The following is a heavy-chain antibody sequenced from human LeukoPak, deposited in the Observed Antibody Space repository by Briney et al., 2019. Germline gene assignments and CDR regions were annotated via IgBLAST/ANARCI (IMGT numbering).Heavy chain of an antibody. D-gene: IGHD2-15*01. CDR2: ISGSGGST. V-gene: IGHV3-23*01. CDR1: GFTFSSYA. J-gene: IGHJ4*02. Sequence: PGGSLRLSCAASGFTFSSYAMSWVRQAPGKGLEWVSAISGSGGSTYYADSVKGRFTISRDNSKNTLYLQMNSLRAEDTAVYYCAKASPDIVVVVAAMSSHFDYWGQGTLVTVSS. CDR3: AKASPDIVVVVAAMSSHFDY.